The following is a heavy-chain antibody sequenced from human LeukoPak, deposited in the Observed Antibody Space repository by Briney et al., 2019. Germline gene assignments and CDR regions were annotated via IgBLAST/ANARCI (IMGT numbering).Heavy chain of an antibody. CDR3: ARGGVDHAFDI. Sequence: GGSLRLSCAASGFTFSPYWMHWVRQAPGKGLVWVSRADSDGTGTIYADSVRGRFSISRDNAKNSVYLHIDSLRADDTAVYYCARGGVDHAFDIWGQGTVVTVSS. V-gene: IGHV3-74*01. CDR1: GFTFSPYW. J-gene: IGHJ3*02. D-gene: IGHD2-15*01. CDR2: ADSDGTGT.